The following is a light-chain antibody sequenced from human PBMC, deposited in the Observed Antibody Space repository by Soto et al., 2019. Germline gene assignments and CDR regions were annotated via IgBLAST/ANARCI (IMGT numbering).Light chain of an antibody. V-gene: IGKV3-11*01. J-gene: IGKJ4*01. CDR3: QQRSNWPPLT. CDR1: QSVSSY. Sequence: EIVLTQSPATLSLSPGERATLSCRASQSVSSYLAWYQQKPGQAPRLLIYDTSNRATGIPARFSGSGSGTDVTLTNSSLEPEDIAVYNCQQRSNWPPLTFGGVKNVEIK. CDR2: DTS.